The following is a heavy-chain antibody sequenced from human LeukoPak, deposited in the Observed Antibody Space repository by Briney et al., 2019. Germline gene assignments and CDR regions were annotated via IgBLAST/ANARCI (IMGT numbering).Heavy chain of an antibody. V-gene: IGHV4-59*08. J-gene: IGHJ6*02. CDR2: IYYRGST. Sequence: SGNPSPPLSFSWGSPNSKYWGGGLESPREGQGGVWYIYYRGSTDYNPSLKSRVTMSVDTSKNQFSLKLSSVTAADTAVYYCARQNYDEVNYYYYGLDVWGQGTTVTVSS. CDR1: WGSPNSKY. CDR3: ARQNYDEVNYYYYGLDV. D-gene: IGHD3-3*01.